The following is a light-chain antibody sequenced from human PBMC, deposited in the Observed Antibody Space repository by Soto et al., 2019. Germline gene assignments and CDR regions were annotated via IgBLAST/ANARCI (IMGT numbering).Light chain of an antibody. J-gene: IGLJ1*01. CDR2: DVS. CDR3: SSYTGSSTYV. CDR1: SSDVGGYNY. Sequence: QSALTQPASVSGSPGQSITISCTGTSSDVGGYNYVSWYQQHPGKEPKLMIYDVSNRPSGVSNRFSGSKSGNTASLTISGLQAEDEAEYYCSSYTGSSTYVFGTGTKLTVL. V-gene: IGLV2-14*01.